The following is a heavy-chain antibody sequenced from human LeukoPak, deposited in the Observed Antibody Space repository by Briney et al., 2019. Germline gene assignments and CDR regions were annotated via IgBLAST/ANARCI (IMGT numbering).Heavy chain of an antibody. CDR3: ARSRGAVAGWSFDI. V-gene: IGHV4-4*02. CDR1: GGSISNTDH. CDR2: MYHDGYT. J-gene: IGHJ3*02. D-gene: IGHD6-19*01. Sequence: SETLSLACAVSGGSISNTDHWNWVRQPPGTGLEWIGEMYHDGYTNYNPSLKSRVTMSVDKSKNHFSLKLTSVTAADTAVYYCARSRGAVAGWSFDIWGQGTVVTVSS.